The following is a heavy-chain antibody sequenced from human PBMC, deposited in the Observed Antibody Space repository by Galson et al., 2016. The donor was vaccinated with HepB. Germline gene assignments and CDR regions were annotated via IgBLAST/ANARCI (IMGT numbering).Heavy chain of an antibody. CDR1: GFSLSGSEVG. CDR2: IYWDDEK. D-gene: IGHD6-6*01. CDR3: AHKSFKSSRFGY. V-gene: IGHV2-5*02. Sequence: PALVKPTQTLTVTCSFSGFSLSGSEVGVGWIRQPPGKALEWLALIYWDDEKRYSPSLKTRLAITKDTSRNQVVLTLNNVDPVETATYYCAHKSFKSSRFGYWGQGLLVTVSS. J-gene: IGHJ4*02.